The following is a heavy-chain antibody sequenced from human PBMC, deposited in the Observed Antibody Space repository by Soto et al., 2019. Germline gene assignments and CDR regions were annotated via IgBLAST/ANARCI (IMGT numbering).Heavy chain of an antibody. CDR3: ASGGSSLNFDS. J-gene: IGHJ4*02. CDR1: ECKCGGYG. D-gene: IGHD6-6*01. V-gene: IGHV3-74*01. CDR2: INSDGSST. Sequence: PGGSKRVSRRAAECKCGGYGRQWVRQAPGKGLVWVSWINSDGSSTSYADSVKGRFTISRDNAKNTLYLQMNSLRAEDTAVYYCASGGSSLNFDSWGQGTLVTVSS.